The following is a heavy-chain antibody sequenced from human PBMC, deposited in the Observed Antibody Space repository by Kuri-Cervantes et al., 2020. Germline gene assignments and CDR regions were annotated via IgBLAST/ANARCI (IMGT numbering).Heavy chain of an antibody. D-gene: IGHD3-9*01. CDR2: IIPIFGTA. J-gene: IGHJ3*02. CDR3: ARDSRLLRYFDWLLEGEDAFDI. V-gene: IGHV1-69*05. CDR1: GGTFSSYA. Sequence: SVKVSCKASGGTFSSYAISWVRQAPGQGLEWMGGIIPIFGTANYAQKLQGRVTMTTDTSTSTAYMELRSLRSDDTAVYYCARDSRLLRYFDWLLEGEDAFDIWGQETMVTV.